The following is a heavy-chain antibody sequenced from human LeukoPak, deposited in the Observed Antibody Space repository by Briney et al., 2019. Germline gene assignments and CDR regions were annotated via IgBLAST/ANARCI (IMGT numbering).Heavy chain of an antibody. CDR3: ARSTGGWSYFDH. CDR2: IYYSGST. J-gene: IGHJ4*02. D-gene: IGHD6-19*01. V-gene: IGHV4-59*01. CDR1: GGSNSSYY. Sequence: SETLSLTCTVAGGSNSSYYWSWIRQPPGKGLEWIGYIYYSGSTNYNPSLKSRVTISVDTSKNQFSLKLSSVTAADTAVYYCARSTGGWSYFDHWGQGILVTVSS.